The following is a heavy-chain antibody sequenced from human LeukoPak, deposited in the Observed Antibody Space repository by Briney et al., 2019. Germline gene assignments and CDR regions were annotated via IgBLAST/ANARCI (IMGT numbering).Heavy chain of an antibody. D-gene: IGHD1-26*01. J-gene: IGHJ5*02. CDR1: GYTFTGYY. Sequence: ASVKVSCKTSGYTFTGYYMHWVRQAPGQGLEWMGRINPNSGGTNYAQKFQGRVTMTRDTSISTAYMELNRLTSDDTAVYYCARYRGSYYWFDPWGQGTLVTVSS. CDR2: INPNSGGT. V-gene: IGHV1-2*06. CDR3: ARYRGSYYWFDP.